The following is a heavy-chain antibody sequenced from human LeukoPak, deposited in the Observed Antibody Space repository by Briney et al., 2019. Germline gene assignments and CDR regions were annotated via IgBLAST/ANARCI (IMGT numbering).Heavy chain of an antibody. D-gene: IGHD6-19*01. CDR3: AREGGSGWYSGWFDP. J-gene: IGHJ5*02. CDR1: GFTVSSNY. Sequence: GGSLRLSCAASGFTVSSNYMSWVRQAPRKGLEWVANIEKKGSEKRYVDSVEGRFTISRDNAKKSLYLQMNILRVEDTAVYYCAREGGSGWYSGWFDPWGQGTLVTVSS. V-gene: IGHV3-7*01. CDR2: IEKKGSEK.